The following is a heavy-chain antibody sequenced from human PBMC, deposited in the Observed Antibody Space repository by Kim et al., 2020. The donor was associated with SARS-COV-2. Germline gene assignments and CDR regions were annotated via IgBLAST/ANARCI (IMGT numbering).Heavy chain of an antibody. Sequence: SETLSLTCTVSGGSISSGGYYWSWIRQHPGKGLEWIGYIYYSGITYSNPSLKSRVTLSVDTSKNQFSLMLSSVTAADTAVYYWTRVVIVVVPAAPWRFDMDVWGHGTTCTVSS. V-gene: IGHV4-31*03. D-gene: IGHD2-2*01. CDR3: TRVVIVVVPAAPWRFDMDV. CDR2: IYYSGIT. J-gene: IGHJ6*02. CDR1: GGSISSGGYY.